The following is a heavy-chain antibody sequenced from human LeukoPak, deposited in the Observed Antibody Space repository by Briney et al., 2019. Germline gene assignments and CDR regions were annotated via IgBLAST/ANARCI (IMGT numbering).Heavy chain of an antibody. Sequence: GGSLRLSCAASGFTFSSYAMSWVRQAPGKGLEWVSAISGSGGSTYYADSVKGRFTISRDNAKNSLYLQMNSLRAEDTAVYYCARAMMVGRGAFDIWGQGTMVTVSS. CDR3: ARAMMVGRGAFDI. CDR2: ISGSGGST. CDR1: GFTFSSYA. D-gene: IGHD3-22*01. J-gene: IGHJ3*02. V-gene: IGHV3-23*01.